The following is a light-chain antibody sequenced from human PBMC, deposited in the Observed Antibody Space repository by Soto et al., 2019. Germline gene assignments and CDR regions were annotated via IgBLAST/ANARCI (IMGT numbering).Light chain of an antibody. Sequence: DIQVTRSPSNLSASVGARLTSPCRASQTISSWLAWYQQKPGKAPKLLIYDASSLGSGVQSRFSGSGSGTECTLTSSSLQPDDFATYYCQQYNTYWEMFGQGTKVDIK. CDR3: QQYNTYWEM. CDR1: QTISSW. J-gene: IGKJ1*01. V-gene: IGKV1-5*01. CDR2: DAS.